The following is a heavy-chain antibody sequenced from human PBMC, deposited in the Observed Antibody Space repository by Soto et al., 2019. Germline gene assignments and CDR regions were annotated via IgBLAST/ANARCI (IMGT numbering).Heavy chain of an antibody. V-gene: IGHV3-21*01. CDR3: LIAVAGSFAPDF. D-gene: IGHD6-19*01. CDR2: ISSSSTYI. CDR1: GFTFSTHS. Sequence: GVSLRLSCSASGFTFSTHSMNWVRQAPGKGLEWVSYISSSSTYIYYADSVKGRFTISRDNAKNSLYLQMNSLRAEDTAVYYCLIAVAGSFAPDFCGQGTLVTVSS. J-gene: IGHJ4*02.